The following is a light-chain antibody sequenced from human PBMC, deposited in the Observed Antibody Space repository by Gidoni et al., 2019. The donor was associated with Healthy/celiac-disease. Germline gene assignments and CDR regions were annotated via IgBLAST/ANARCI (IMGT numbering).Light chain of an antibody. V-gene: IGKV1-9*01. J-gene: IGKJ1*01. CDR2: AAS. CDR1: QGISSY. CDR3: QQLNSYPRT. Sequence: DIQFTQSPSFLSASVGDRVTINCRASQGISSYLAWYQQKPGKDPKLLIYAASTLQSGVPSRFSGSGSGTEFTLTISSLQPEDFATYYCQQLNSYPRTFXQXTKVEIK.